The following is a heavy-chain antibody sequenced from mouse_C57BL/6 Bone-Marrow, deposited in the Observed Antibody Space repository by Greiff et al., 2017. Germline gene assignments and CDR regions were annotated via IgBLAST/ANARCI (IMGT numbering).Heavy chain of an antibody. CDR3: ARYGSTRYFDV. CDR1: GFTFSDYG. V-gene: IGHV5-17*01. Sequence: EVQLQESGGGLVKPGGSLKLSCAASGFTFSDYGMHWVRQAPEKGLEWVAYISSGSSTIYYADTVKGRFTISRDNAKNTLFLQMTSLRSEDTAMXYCARYGSTRYFDVWGTGTTVTVSS. CDR2: ISSGSSTI. J-gene: IGHJ1*03. D-gene: IGHD1-1*01.